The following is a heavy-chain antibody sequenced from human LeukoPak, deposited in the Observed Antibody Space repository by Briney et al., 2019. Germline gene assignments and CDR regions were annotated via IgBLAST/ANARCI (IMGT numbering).Heavy chain of an antibody. CDR1: GFTFSNYA. CDR2: IRYDGSNK. CDR3: AKDRGVGATHKYFQH. V-gene: IGHV3-30*02. Sequence: PGKSLRLSCAASGFTFSNYAMHWVRQAPGKGLEWVAFIRYDGSNKYYADSVKGRFTISRDNSKNTLYLQMNSLRAEDTAVYYCAKDRGVGATHKYFQHWGQGTLVTVSS. D-gene: IGHD1-26*01. J-gene: IGHJ1*01.